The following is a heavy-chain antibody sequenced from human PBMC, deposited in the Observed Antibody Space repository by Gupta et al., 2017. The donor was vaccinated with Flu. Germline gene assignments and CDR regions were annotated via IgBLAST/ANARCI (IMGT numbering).Heavy chain of an antibody. V-gene: IGHV3-33*03. CDR3: AKSVYCSGGGCYSPADH. CDR2: IWYNGNYK. Sequence: PGKGLEWVAVIWYNGNYKYYADSLKGRFTICRDNSKDTAYLQMDSLRAEDTGLYYCAKSVYCSGGGCYSPADHWGQGTQVTVSS. D-gene: IGHD2-15*01. J-gene: IGHJ4*02.